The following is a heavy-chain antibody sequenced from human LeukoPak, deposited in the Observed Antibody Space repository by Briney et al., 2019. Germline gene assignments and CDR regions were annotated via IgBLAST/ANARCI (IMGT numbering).Heavy chain of an antibody. V-gene: IGHV3-30*18. J-gene: IGHJ3*02. D-gene: IGHD3-16*01. CDR3: AKDRTFGVHDAFDI. CDR1: GFTFSSYG. Sequence: GRSLRLSCAASGFTFSSYGMHWVRQAPGKGLEWVAVMSYDGSNKYYADSVKGRFTISRDNSKNTLYLQMNSLRAEDTAVYYCAKDRTFGVHDAFDIWGQGTMVTVSS. CDR2: MSYDGSNK.